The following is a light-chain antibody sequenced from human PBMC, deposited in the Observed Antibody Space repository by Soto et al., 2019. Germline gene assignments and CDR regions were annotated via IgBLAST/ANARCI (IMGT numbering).Light chain of an antibody. CDR2: LNSDGSH. Sequence: QPVLTQSPSSSAYLGASVKLTCTLSSGHSSYAIAWHQQQPEKGPRYLMKLNSDGSHSKGDGIPDRFSGSSAGAERYLTISCLQSEDEADYYCQTWGTGIGVFGAGTKLTVL. J-gene: IGLJ3*02. CDR3: QTWGTGIGV. CDR1: SGHSSYA. V-gene: IGLV4-69*01.